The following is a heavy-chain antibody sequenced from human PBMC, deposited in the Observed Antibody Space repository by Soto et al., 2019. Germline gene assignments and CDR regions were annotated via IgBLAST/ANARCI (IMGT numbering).Heavy chain of an antibody. CDR2: IKSKTDRGTT. D-gene: IGHD3-22*01. V-gene: IGHV3-15*07. CDR1: GFTFSNAW. J-gene: IGHJ4*02. CDR3: TTDLYDSRPDDY. Sequence: GGSLRLSCAASGFTFSNAWMNWVRQAPGKGLEWVGRIKSKTDRGTTDYAAPVKGRFTISRDDSKNTLYLQMNSLKTEDTAVYYCTTDLYDSRPDDYWGQGTLVTVSS.